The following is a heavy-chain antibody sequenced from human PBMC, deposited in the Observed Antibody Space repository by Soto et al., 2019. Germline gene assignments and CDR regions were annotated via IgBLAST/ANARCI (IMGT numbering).Heavy chain of an antibody. J-gene: IGHJ5*02. V-gene: IGHV4-4*07. CDR2: IYTSGST. D-gene: IGHD3-3*01. CDR3: ARDAYYDFWSGYSTQNWCDP. CDR1: GGSISSYY. Sequence: SETLSLTCTVSGGSISSYYWSWIRQPAGKGLEWIGRIYTSGSTNYNPSLKSRVTMSVDTSKNQFSLKLSSVTAADTAVYYCARDAYYDFWSGYSTQNWCDPWGQGTLVTVSA.